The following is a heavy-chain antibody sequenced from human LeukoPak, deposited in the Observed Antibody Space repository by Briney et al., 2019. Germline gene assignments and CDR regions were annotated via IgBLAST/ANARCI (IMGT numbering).Heavy chain of an antibody. J-gene: IGHJ4*02. V-gene: IGHV3-11*01. CDR1: GFTFSDYY. CDR3: AREVDYYDSSGYYYDY. Sequence: GGSLRLSCAASGFTFSDYYMSWIRQAPGKGLEWVSYISSSGSTIYYADSVKGRFTISRDNAKNSLYLQMNSLGAEDTAVYYCAREVDYYDSSGYYYDYWGQGTLVTVSS. CDR2: ISSSGSTI. D-gene: IGHD3-22*01.